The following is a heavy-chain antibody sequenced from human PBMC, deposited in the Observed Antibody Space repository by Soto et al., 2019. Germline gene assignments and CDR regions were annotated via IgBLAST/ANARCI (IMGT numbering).Heavy chain of an antibody. CDR2: INPSGGST. CDR1: GYTFTGYY. D-gene: IGHD2-15*01. Sequence: ASVKVSCKASGYTFTGYYMHWVRQAPGQGLEWMGIINPSGGSTSYAQKFQGRVTMTRDTSTSTVYMELSSLRSEDTAVYYCARDFFGYCSGGSCYKADYNWFDPWGQGTLVTVSS. J-gene: IGHJ5*02. CDR3: ARDFFGYCSGGSCYKADYNWFDP. V-gene: IGHV1-46*01.